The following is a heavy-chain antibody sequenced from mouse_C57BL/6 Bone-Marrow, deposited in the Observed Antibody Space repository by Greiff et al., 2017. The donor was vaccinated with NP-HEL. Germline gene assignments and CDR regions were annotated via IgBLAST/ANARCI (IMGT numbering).Heavy chain of an antibody. D-gene: IGHD2-3*01. J-gene: IGHJ4*01. Sequence: VQLQQSGPELVKPGASVKLSCKASGYSFTGYFMNWVMQSHGKSLEWIGRINPYNGDTFYNQKFKGKATLTVDKSSSTAHMELRSLTSEDSAVYYCARGVTKAYYAMGYWGQGTSVTVAT. CDR2: INPYNGDT. CDR3: ARGVTKAYYAMGY. CDR1: GYSFTGYF. V-gene: IGHV1-20*01.